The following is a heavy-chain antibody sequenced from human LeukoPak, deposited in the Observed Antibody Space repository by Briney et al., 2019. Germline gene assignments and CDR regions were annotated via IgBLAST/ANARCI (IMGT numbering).Heavy chain of an antibody. CDR1: GGSISSGNYY. J-gene: IGHJ6*02. D-gene: IGHD3-3*01. CDR3: ARDRYDSYPMDV. CDR2: ISYSGST. V-gene: IGHV4-31*03. Sequence: SETPSLTCTVSGGSISSGNYYWTWIRQHPGKGLEWIGYISYSGSTYYNPSLRSRVTLSVDTSENQFSLKLSSVTAADTAVYYCARDRYDSYPMDVWGQGTTVTVSS.